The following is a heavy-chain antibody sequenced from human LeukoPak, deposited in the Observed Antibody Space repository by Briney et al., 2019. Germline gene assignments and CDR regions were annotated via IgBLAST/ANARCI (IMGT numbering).Heavy chain of an antibody. CDR1: GGSISRYY. Sequence: SETLSLTCTVSGGSISRYYWSWIRQPPGKGLEWIGYVYYSGSTNYNPSLKSRVTISVDTSKNQFSLKLSSVTAADTAMYYCARLLIYCSSTSCHFDYWGQGTLVTVSS. CDR2: VYYSGST. CDR3: ARLLIYCSSTSCHFDY. J-gene: IGHJ4*02. V-gene: IGHV4-59*08. D-gene: IGHD2-2*01.